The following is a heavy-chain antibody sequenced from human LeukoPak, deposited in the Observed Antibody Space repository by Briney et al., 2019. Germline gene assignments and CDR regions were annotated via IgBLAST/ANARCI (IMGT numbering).Heavy chain of an antibody. CDR3: ARDNQQWLLDY. J-gene: IGHJ4*02. Sequence: PGGSLRLSCAASGFTFSSYVMHWVRQAPGKGLEWVAVIWYDGSNKYYADSVKGRFTISRDNSKNTLYLQMNSLRAEDTAVYYCARDNQQWLLDYWGQGTLVTVPS. CDR2: IWYDGSNK. D-gene: IGHD6-19*01. CDR1: GFTFSSYV. V-gene: IGHV3-33*01.